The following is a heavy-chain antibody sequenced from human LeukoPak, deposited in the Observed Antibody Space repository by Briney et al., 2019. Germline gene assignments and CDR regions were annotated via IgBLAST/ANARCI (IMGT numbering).Heavy chain of an antibody. D-gene: IGHD3-22*01. J-gene: IGHJ3*02. CDR1: GGTFSSYA. CDR3: ARDGDYDSTGQPDAFDI. CDR2: IIPIFGTA. Sequence: SVKVSCKASGGTFSSYAISWVRQAPGQGLEWMGGIIPIFGTANYAQKFQGRVTITADESTSTAYMELSSLRSEDTAVYYCARDGDYDSTGQPDAFDIWGQGTMVTASS. V-gene: IGHV1-69*13.